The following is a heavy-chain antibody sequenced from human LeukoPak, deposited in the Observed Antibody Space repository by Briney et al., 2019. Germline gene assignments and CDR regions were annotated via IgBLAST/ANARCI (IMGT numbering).Heavy chain of an antibody. J-gene: IGHJ4*02. V-gene: IGHV3-9*03. CDR3: AKDMGEMATPGSYFDY. CDR2: ISWNGGSI. CDR1: GFTFDDYA. Sequence: GGSLRLSCAASGFTFDDYAMHWVRQAPGKGLEWVSGISWNGGSIDYADSVKGRFTISRDNAKNSLYLQMNSLRAEDMALYYCAKDMGEMATPGSYFDYWGQXTLVTVSS. D-gene: IGHD5-24*01.